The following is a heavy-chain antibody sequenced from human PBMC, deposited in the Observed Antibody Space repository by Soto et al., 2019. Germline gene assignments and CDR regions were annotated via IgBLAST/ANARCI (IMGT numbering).Heavy chain of an antibody. CDR3: ASALSGDKVRQ. J-gene: IGHJ4*02. V-gene: IGHV4-30-4*01. Sequence: QVQLQESGPGLVKPSQTLSLTCTVSGASISDGDYYWSWIRQTPGKGLEWIGHIYNSGNTYNNPSLKSRLTISVDTSKNPSSLNLNSVTAADTAVYYWASALSGDKVRQWGQGTLVTVSS. D-gene: IGHD2-21*01. CDR2: IYNSGNT. CDR1: GASISDGDYY.